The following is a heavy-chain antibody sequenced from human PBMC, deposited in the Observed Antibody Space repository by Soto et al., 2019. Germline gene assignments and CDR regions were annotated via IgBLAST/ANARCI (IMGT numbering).Heavy chain of an antibody. CDR3: ARRDSSGYYLTKGNYYGMEV. CDR1: GFTFSSYA. Sequence: QVQLVESGGGVVQPGRSLRLSCAASGFTFSSYAMHWVRQAPGKGLEWVAVISYDGSNKYYADSVKGRFTISRDNSKNTLYLQMNSLRAEDTAVYYCARRDSSGYYLTKGNYYGMEVWGQGTTVTVSS. D-gene: IGHD3-22*01. CDR2: ISYDGSNK. J-gene: IGHJ6*02. V-gene: IGHV3-30-3*01.